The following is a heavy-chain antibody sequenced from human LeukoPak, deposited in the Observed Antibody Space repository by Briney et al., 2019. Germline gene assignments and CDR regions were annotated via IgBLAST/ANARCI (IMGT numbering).Heavy chain of an antibody. D-gene: IGHD1-26*01. CDR2: IKHSGST. J-gene: IGHJ4*02. CDR3: AREWGHGDFDY. CDR1: GGSFSGYN. Sequence: RTSETLSLTCAVYGGSFSGYNWNWIRQPPGKGLEWIGEIKHSGSTNYNPSLKSRVTISVDTSKNQFSLRLSSVTAADTAVYYCAREWGHGDFDYWGQGTLVTVSS. V-gene: IGHV4-34*01.